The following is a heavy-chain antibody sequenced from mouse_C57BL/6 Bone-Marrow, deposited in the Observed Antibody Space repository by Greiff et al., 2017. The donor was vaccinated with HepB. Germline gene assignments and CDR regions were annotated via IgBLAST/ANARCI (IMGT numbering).Heavy chain of an antibody. V-gene: IGHV1-54*01. CDR1: GYAFTNYL. D-gene: IGHD1-1*01. J-gene: IGHJ4*01. Sequence: QVQLQQSGAELVRPGTSVKVSCKASGYAFTNYLIEWVKQRPGQGLEWIGVINPGSGGTNYNEKFKGKATLTADKSSSTAYMQLSSLTSEDSAVYLCARRIYYCDARDYWGQGTSVTVSS. CDR3: ARRIYYCDARDY. CDR2: INPGSGGT.